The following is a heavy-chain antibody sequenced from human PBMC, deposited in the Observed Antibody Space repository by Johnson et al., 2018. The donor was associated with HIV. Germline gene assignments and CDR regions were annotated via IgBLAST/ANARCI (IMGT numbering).Heavy chain of an antibody. CDR1: RFTFSTYG. D-gene: IGHD3-16*01. V-gene: IGHV3-7*01. CDR3: AKERGGVFSQTFDI. J-gene: IGHJ3*02. Sequence: VLLVESGGGVVQPGRSLRLSCAASRFTFSTYGMHWVRQAPGKGLEWVANIKQDGSEKYYVDSVKGRFTISRDNSKNTLYLQMNSLRAEDTAVYYCAKERGGVFSQTFDIWGQGTMVTVSS. CDR2: IKQDGSEK.